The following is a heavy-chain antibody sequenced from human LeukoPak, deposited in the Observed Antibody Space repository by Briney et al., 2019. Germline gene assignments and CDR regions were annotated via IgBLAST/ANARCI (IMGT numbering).Heavy chain of an antibody. Sequence: PGGSLRLSCAASGFTFSSYEMNWVRQAPGEGLDWVSKISSNGRTIDYADSVKGRFTISRDNAKNSLYLQMSSLKVEDTAVYYCARGWNSGSHFEIWGQGTMVTVSS. V-gene: IGHV3-48*03. J-gene: IGHJ3*02. CDR3: ARGWNSGSHFEI. CDR2: ISSNGRTI. D-gene: IGHD1-26*01. CDR1: GFTFSSYE.